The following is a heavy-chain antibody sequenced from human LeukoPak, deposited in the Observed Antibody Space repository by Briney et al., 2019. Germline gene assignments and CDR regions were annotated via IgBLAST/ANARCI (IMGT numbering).Heavy chain of an antibody. V-gene: IGHV3-30*03. CDR1: GFTFSSYG. CDR2: ISYDGSNE. Sequence: PGGSLRLSCAASGFTFSSYGMHWVRQAPGKGLEWVAVISYDGSNEFYADSVKGRFIVSRDNSKNTLYLQMNSLRAEDTAVYYCAREIVGAIFDYWGQGTLVTVSS. CDR3: AREIVGAIFDY. J-gene: IGHJ4*02. D-gene: IGHD1-26*01.